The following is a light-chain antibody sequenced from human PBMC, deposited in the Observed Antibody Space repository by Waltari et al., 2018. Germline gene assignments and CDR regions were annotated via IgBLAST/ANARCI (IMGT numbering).Light chain of an antibody. CDR1: SGHSSHA. CDR2: LNSDGSH. Sequence: QLVLTQSPSASASLGASVKLTCTLSSGHSSHAIAWHQQQPEKGPRYLMKLNSDGSHSKGDGIPDRFSASSSGAERYLTISSLQSEDEADYYCQTWGTGIVVFGGGTKLTVL. CDR3: QTWGTGIVV. V-gene: IGLV4-69*01. J-gene: IGLJ2*01.